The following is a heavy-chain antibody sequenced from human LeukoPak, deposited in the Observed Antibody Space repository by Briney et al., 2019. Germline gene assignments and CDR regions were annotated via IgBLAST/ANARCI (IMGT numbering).Heavy chain of an antibody. J-gene: IGHJ4*02. Sequence: GGSLRLSCAASGFTFSSYWMSWVRQAPGKRLEWVAVISYDGSNKYYADSVKGRFTISRDNSKNTLYLQMNSLRAEDTAVYYCAKDISDIVATTFDYWGQGTLVTVSS. CDR2: ISYDGSNK. V-gene: IGHV3-30*18. CDR3: AKDISDIVATTFDY. D-gene: IGHD5-12*01. CDR1: GFTFSSYW.